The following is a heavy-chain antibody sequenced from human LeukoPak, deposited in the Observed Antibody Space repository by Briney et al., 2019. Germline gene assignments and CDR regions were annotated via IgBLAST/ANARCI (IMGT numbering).Heavy chain of an antibody. Sequence: GGSLRLSCAASGFTFSSYWMHWVRQAPGKGLVWVSRINSDGSSTSYADSVKGRFTISRDNAKNTLYLQMNSLRAEDTAVYYCARGTTVTTRPSYYGMDVWGQGTTVTVSS. D-gene: IGHD4-17*01. CDR2: INSDGSST. J-gene: IGHJ6*02. CDR3: ARGTTVTTRPSYYGMDV. CDR1: GFTFSSYW. V-gene: IGHV3-74*01.